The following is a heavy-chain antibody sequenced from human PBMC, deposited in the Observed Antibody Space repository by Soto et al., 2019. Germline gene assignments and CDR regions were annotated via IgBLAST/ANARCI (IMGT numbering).Heavy chain of an antibody. D-gene: IGHD6-19*01. J-gene: IGHJ6*02. CDR2: INPNSGGT. CDR3: ARDSRIAVAGLWFYYYGMDV. CDR1: GYTFTGYY. V-gene: IGHV1-2*04. Sequence: ASVKVSCKASGYTFTGYYMHWVRHAPGQGLEWMGWINPNSGGTNYAQKFQGWVTMTRDTSISTAYMELSRLRSDDTAVYYCARDSRIAVAGLWFYYYGMDVWGQGTTVTVSS.